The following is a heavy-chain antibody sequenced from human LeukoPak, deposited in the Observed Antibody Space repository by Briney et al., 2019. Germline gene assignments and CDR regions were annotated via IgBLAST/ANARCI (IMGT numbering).Heavy chain of an antibody. CDR1: GYTFTSYG. V-gene: IGHV1-18*01. J-gene: IGHJ5*02. CDR2: ISAYNGNT. Sequence: ASVKVSCKASGYTFTSYGISWVRQAPGQGLEWMGWISAYNGNTNYAQKLQGRVTMTRDTSTSTVYMELSSLRSEDTAVYYCARAYYSGSGSSYRGNWFDPWGQGTLVTVSS. CDR3: ARAYYSGSGSSYRGNWFDP. D-gene: IGHD3-10*01.